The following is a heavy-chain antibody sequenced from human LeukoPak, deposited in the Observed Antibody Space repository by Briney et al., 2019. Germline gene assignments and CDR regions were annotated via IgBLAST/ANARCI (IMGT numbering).Heavy chain of an antibody. CDR1: GFSFSSHS. V-gene: IGHV3-21*01. CDR2: ISGRSSYI. J-gene: IGHJ4*02. D-gene: IGHD1-26*01. Sequence: GGSLRLSCAVSGFSFSSHSMSWVRQVPGKGLEWVSSISGRSSYIYYADSVKGRFTISRDNAKNSLYLQMNSLRVEDTAVYYCARDERGSYLVYYFDYWGQGTLVTVSS. CDR3: ARDERGSYLVYYFDY.